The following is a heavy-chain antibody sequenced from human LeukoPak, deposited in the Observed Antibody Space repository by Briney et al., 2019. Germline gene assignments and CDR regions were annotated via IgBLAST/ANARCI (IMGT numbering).Heavy chain of an antibody. Sequence: SETLSLTCAVSGGSISSYYWSWIRQPPGRGLEWIGSIHYSGSTSYNSSLKSRVTISIDTSKNQFSLKLSSVTPADTAVYYCARSFYQSLYAQHSIAARPPDYWGQGTLVTVSS. J-gene: IGHJ4*02. CDR3: ARSFYQSLYAQHSIAARPPDY. D-gene: IGHD6-6*01. CDR2: IHYSGST. V-gene: IGHV4-59*01. CDR1: GGSISSYY.